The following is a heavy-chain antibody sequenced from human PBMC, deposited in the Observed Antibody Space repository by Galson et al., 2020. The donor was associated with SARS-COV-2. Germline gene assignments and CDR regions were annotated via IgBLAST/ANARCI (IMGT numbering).Heavy chain of an antibody. Sequence: ASVTVSCKASGYTFTSYSLSWIRQAPGQGLEWMGFISTHSGSTSYAQKLQGRVTMNTDTSTSTAYLELRSLRSDDTAVYYYASDGYASSGYGSWAFDIWGQGTMVTVSS. J-gene: IGHJ3*02. CDR1: GYTFTSYS. CDR3: ASDGYASSGYGSWAFDI. V-gene: IGHV1-18*01. CDR2: ISTHSGST. D-gene: IGHD6-19*01.